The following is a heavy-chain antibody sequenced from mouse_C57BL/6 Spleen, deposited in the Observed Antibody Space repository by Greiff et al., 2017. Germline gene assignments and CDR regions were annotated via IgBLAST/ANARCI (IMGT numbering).Heavy chain of an antibody. CDR3: ASKECNYEDYCAMDD. CDR1: GYTFTSYW. V-gene: IGHV1-64*01. J-gene: IGHJ4*01. CDR2: IHPNSGST. D-gene: IGHD2-1*01. Sequence: QVQLQQPGAELVKPGASVKLSCKASGYTFTSYWMHWVKQRPGQGLEWIGLIHPNSGSTKYNEKFKSKATLTVDKSSSTAYMQLSSLTSEASAVYSCASKECNYEDYCAMDDWGQGTSVTVSS.